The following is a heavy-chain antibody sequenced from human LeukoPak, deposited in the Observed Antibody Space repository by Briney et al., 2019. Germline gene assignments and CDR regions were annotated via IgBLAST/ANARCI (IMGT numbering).Heavy chain of an antibody. J-gene: IGHJ6*03. CDR2: ISGSEDST. V-gene: IGHV3-23*01. Sequence: GGSLRLSCAPSGLTFSSYAMSWVRQAPGKGLEWVSSISGSEDSTYYADSVKGRFTISRDNSKNTLYLQMSSLRTGDTGVYFCAKDLGPASSKVWGIMPQLLQYYIDVWGKGTTVTVSS. CDR1: GLTFSSYA. CDR3: AKDLGPASSKVWGIMPQLLQYYIDV. D-gene: IGHD3-10*01.